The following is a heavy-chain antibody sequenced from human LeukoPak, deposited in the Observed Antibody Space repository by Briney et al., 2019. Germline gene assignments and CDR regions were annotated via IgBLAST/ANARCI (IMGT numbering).Heavy chain of an antibody. CDR1: GGSIISYS. J-gene: IGHJ5*02. V-gene: IGHV4-59*01. CDR3: ARGGTYTSRGFYKGFDP. D-gene: IGHD2-2*01. CDR2: IYYSGST. Sequence: PSETLPLTCIVSGGSIISYSWTWIRQPPGGELEWIGHIYYSGSTNYNPALNSRVTISVATTRNQFSLKLSSVTAADAAVYYYARGGTYTSRGFYKGFDPWGQGILVTVSS.